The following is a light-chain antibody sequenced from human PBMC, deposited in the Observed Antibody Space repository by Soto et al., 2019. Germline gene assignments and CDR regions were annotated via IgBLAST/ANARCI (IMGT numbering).Light chain of an antibody. CDR3: QKYNAWPRT. CDR1: QSVNSN. V-gene: IGKV3-15*01. J-gene: IGKJ1*01. Sequence: EIVMTQSPATLSVSPGERATLSCRASQSVNSNLAWYQQKPGQAPRLLIYGASPRAPGIPARFSGSGSGTEFTLTISSLQSEDFAVYYCQKYNAWPRTFGQGVKVEIK. CDR2: GAS.